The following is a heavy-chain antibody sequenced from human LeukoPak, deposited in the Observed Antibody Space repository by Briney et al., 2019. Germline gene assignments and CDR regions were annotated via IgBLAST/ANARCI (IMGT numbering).Heavy chain of an antibody. J-gene: IGHJ4*02. CDR1: LYTFTSYG. CDR3: ARGGESRRLDY. Sequence: ASVKVSCKASLYTFTSYGISSVRQAPGQGLEWMGWIRAYNDNTNYPQKLQGRVTMTTDTSTSTAYMELRSLRSDDTAVYYCARGGESRRLDYWGQGTLVTVSS. CDR2: IRAYNDNT. D-gene: IGHD6-6*01. V-gene: IGHV1-18*01.